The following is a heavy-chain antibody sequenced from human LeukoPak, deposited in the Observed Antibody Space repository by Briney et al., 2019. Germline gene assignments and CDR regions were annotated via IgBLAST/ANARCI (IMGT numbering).Heavy chain of an antibody. D-gene: IGHD6-13*01. V-gene: IGHV1-2*02. J-gene: IGHJ4*02. CDR1: GFTFTDHY. CDR3: ARQSRSTPLDY. CDR2: INPNSGGT. Sequence: ASVKVSCKASGFTFTDHYMHWVRQAPGQGLEWMGWINPNSGGTNYAQKFQGRVTMTRDTSISTAYMELGRLRPDDTAVYYCARQSRSTPLDYWGQGTLVTVSS.